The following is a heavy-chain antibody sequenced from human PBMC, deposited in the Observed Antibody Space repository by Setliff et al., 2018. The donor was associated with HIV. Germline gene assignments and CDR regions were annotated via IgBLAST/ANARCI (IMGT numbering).Heavy chain of an antibody. CDR2: INTDGSST. D-gene: IGHD3-10*01. J-gene: IGHJ3*01. CDR1: GFSFSSYW. Sequence: GGSLRLSCAASGFSFSSYWMHWVRQAPGKGLVWVSRINTDGSSTSYADSVKGRFTISRDTSKNTLYLQMNSLRAGDTAVYYCAGETNTMIRGALDRWGQGTMVTVSS. V-gene: IGHV3-74*01. CDR3: AGETNTMIRGALDR.